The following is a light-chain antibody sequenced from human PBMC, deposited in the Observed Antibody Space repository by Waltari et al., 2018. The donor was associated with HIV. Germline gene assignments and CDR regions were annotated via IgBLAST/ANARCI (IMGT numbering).Light chain of an antibody. CDR3: SSYTSSSTLEV. CDR2: EVS. Sequence: QSALTQPASVSGSPGQSITISCTGTSSAVGGYHYVSWYQQHPGKAPKLMIYEVSNRPSGVSNRFSGSKSGNTASLTISGLQAEDEADYYCSSYTSSSTLEVFGGGTKLTVL. J-gene: IGLJ3*02. V-gene: IGLV2-14*01. CDR1: SSAVGGYHY.